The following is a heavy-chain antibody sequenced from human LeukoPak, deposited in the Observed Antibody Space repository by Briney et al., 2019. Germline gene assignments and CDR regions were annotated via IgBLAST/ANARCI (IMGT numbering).Heavy chain of an antibody. D-gene: IGHD2-2*01. CDR3: AKDGKYCSRTSCYERYYYMDV. J-gene: IGHJ6*03. Sequence: PGGSLRLSCAASGFTFSNYGMHWVRQAPGKGLEWVAFIRFDGSNKYYAGSVKGRSTISRDNSKNTLYLQMNSLRAEDTAVYYCAKDGKYCSRTSCYERYYYMDVWGKGTTVTVSS. CDR2: IRFDGSNK. CDR1: GFTFSNYG. V-gene: IGHV3-30*02.